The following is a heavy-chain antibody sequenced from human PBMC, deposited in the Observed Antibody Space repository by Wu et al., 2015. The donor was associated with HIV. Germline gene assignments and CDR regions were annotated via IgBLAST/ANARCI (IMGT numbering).Heavy chain of an antibody. Sequence: QVQLVQSGGDVKKSGASVKVSCKASGYTFITHAITWVRQAPGQRPEWMGWITTHNGYTKYAQKFQDRLSLTTDTSATTAYMELRSLRSDDTAVYYCARVFEDSSGYYSWFDPRAREPWSPSPQ. V-gene: IGHV1-18*01. CDR2: ITTHNGYT. CDR3: ARVFEDSSGYYSWFDP. J-gene: IGHJ5*02. D-gene: IGHD3-22*01. CDR1: GYTFITHA.